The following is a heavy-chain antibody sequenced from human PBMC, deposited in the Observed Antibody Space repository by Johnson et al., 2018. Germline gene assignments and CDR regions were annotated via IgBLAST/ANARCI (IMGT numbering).Heavy chain of an antibody. J-gene: IGHJ3*02. V-gene: IGHV6-1*01. CDR2: PYYRSKWYD. CDR3: ASFVDTRGDDAFEI. Sequence: QVQLQESGPGLVKPSQTLSLTCAISGDSVSSNSAAWNWIRQSPSRGLEWLGRPYYRSKWYDDYAVSVTGRIPTNPDTSKNQLSLQRNSVTPEDTAWYYCASFVDTRGDDAFEIWGQGTMVTVSS. CDR1: GDSVSSNSAA. D-gene: IGHD5-18*01.